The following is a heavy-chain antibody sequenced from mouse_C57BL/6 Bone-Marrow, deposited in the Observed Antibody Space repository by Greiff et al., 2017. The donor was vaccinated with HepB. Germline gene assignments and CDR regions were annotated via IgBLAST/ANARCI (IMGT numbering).Heavy chain of an antibody. CDR1: GFTFTDYY. CDR3: ARYFGQYDVYSFAY. Sequence: EVQRVESGGGLVQPGGSLSLSCAASGFTFTDYYMSWVRQPPGKALEWLGFIRNKANGYTTEYSASVKGRFTISRDTSQSILYLQMNALRAEDSATYYCARYFGQYDVYSFAYWGQGTLVTVSA. J-gene: IGHJ3*01. V-gene: IGHV7-3*01. CDR2: IRNKANGYTT. D-gene: IGHD2-3*01.